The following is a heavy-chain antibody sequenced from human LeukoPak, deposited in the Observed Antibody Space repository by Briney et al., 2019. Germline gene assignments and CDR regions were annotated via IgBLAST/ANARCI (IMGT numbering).Heavy chain of an antibody. Sequence: GESLKISCKGSGYIFTNYWIGWVRQMPGKGLEWMGIIYPGDSDTRYSPSFQGQVTISADKSISTAYLQWSSLKASDTAMYYCAKIDRTYCSRSSCYALDYWGQGTLVTVSS. CDR1: GYIFTNYW. J-gene: IGHJ4*02. CDR2: IYPGDSDT. D-gene: IGHD2-2*01. V-gene: IGHV5-51*01. CDR3: AKIDRTYCSRSSCYALDY.